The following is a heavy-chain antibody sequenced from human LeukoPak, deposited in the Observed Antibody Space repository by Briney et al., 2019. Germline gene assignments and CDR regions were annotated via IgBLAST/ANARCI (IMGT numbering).Heavy chain of an antibody. CDR3: ARRKDSSGYFGRMGWFDP. J-gene: IGHJ5*02. V-gene: IGHV4-59*12. CDR1: GGSISSYY. D-gene: IGHD3-22*01. CDR2: IYYSGST. Sequence: PSETLSLTCTVSGGSISSYYWSWIRQPPGKGLEWIGYIYYSGSTNYNPSLKSRVTISVDTSKNQFSLKLSSVTAADTAVYYCARRKDSSGYFGRMGWFDPWGQGILVTVSS.